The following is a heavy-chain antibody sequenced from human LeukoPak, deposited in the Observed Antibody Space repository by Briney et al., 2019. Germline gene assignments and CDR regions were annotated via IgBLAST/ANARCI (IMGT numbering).Heavy chain of an antibody. J-gene: IGHJ5*02. V-gene: IGHV4-31*03. CDR1: GGSISSGGYY. CDR3: ARSHYDYVWGSYRFNWFDP. D-gene: IGHD3-16*02. CDR2: IYYSGST. Sequence: PSQTLSLTCTVSGGSISSGGYYWGWIRQHPGKGLEWIGYIYYSGSTYYNPSLKSRVTISVDTSKNQFSLKLSSVTAADTAVYYCARSHYDYVWGSYRFNWFDPWGQGTLVTVSS.